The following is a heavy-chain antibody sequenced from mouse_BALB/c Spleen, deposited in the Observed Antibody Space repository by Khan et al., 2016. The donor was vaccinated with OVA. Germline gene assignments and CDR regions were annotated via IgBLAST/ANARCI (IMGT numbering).Heavy chain of an antibody. CDR3: ARGNYYGYAMDY. CDR1: AYSITSNYA. CDR2: ISYSDST. Sequence: EVQLQESGPGLVKPSQSLSLTCTVTAYSITSNYAWNWIRQFPGNKLEWMGYISYSDSTSYNPSLKSRISITRDTSKNQFFLQLNSVTTEDTATYYCARGNYYGYAMDYWGQGTSVTVSS. J-gene: IGHJ4*01. V-gene: IGHV3-2*02. D-gene: IGHD1-1*01.